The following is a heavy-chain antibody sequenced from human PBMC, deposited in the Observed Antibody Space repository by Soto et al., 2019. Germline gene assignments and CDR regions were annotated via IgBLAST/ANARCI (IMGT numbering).Heavy chain of an antibody. V-gene: IGHV1-8*01. CDR3: ARGPRNYGFWVGNYYYYYMDV. D-gene: IGHD3-3*01. CDR1: GYTFTSYD. Sequence: QVQLVQSGAEVKKPGASVKVSCKASGYTFTSYDINWVRQATGQGLEWMGWMNPNSGNTGYAQKFQGRVTMTRNTSISTAYMELSSLRSEDTAVYYCARGPRNYGFWVGNYYYYYMDVWGKGTTVTVSS. CDR2: MNPNSGNT. J-gene: IGHJ6*03.